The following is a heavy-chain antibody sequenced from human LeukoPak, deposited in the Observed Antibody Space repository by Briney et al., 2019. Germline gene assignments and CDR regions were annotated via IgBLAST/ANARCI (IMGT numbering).Heavy chain of an antibody. J-gene: IGHJ4*02. Sequence: GGSLRLSWAASGFTFSDSCMTWVRQAPGKGLEWLSYISGNSGDTNYADSVKGRFTISRDNAENSLYLQMNSLRVEDTAVYYCARDPRTVRIWGQGTLVTVSS. V-gene: IGHV3-11*06. CDR3: ARDPRTVRI. D-gene: IGHD1-1*01. CDR2: ISGNSGDT. CDR1: GFTFSDSC.